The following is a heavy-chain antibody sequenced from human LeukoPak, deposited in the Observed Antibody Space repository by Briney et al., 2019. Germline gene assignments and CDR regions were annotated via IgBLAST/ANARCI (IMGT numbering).Heavy chain of an antibody. D-gene: IGHD2-15*01. J-gene: IGHJ2*01. CDR2: ICSGGST. Sequence: GGSLRLSCAASGFTVSSDYMSWVRQAPGQGLERVSVICSGGSTYYADSVKGRFTISRDNSKNTLYLQMNSLRAEDTAVYYCARDRTACSGGSCSWYFDLWGRGTLVTVSS. V-gene: IGHV3-53*01. CDR1: GFTVSSDY. CDR3: ARDRTACSGGSCSWYFDL.